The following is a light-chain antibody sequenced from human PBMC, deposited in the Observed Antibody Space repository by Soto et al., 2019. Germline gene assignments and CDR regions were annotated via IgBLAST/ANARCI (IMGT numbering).Light chain of an antibody. Sequence: QSALTQPASVSGSPGQSITISCTGTSSDVGGYKYVSWYQQYPGKAPKLMIYEVSNRPSGVSNRFSGSKSGNTASLTISGLQVEDEADYYCCSYAGSSTYVVFGGGTKLTVL. CDR2: EVS. V-gene: IGLV2-14*01. J-gene: IGLJ2*01. CDR1: SSDVGGYKY. CDR3: CSYAGSSTYVV.